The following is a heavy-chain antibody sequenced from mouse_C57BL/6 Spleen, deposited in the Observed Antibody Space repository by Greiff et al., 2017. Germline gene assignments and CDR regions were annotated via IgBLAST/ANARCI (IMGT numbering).Heavy chain of an antibody. CDR2: IHPNSGST. Sequence: QVQLQQPGAELVKPGASVKLSCKASGYTFTSYWMHWVKQRPGQGLEWIGMIHPNSGSTNYNEKFKSKATLTVDKSSSTAYMQLSSLTSEDSAVYYCARFDYDRYCDVWGTGTTVTVSS. CDR1: GYTFTSYW. J-gene: IGHJ1*03. V-gene: IGHV1-64*01. D-gene: IGHD2-4*01. CDR3: ARFDYDRYCDV.